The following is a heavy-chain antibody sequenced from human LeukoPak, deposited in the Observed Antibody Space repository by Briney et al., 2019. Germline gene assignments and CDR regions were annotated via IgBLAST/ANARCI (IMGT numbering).Heavy chain of an antibody. CDR3: ARGLWDYGGNYLLYYYYGMDV. D-gene: IGHD4-23*01. CDR2: INWNGGST. CDR1: GFTYEDFG. J-gene: IGHJ6*02. V-gene: IGHV3-20*04. Sequence: PGRTLRLSCAVSGFTYEDFGMSCATGASGKGREGGTGINWNGGSTGYADTVKARFTISRDNAKNSLYLQMNSLRAEDTASYYCARGLWDYGGNYLLYYYYGMDVWGQGTTVTVSS.